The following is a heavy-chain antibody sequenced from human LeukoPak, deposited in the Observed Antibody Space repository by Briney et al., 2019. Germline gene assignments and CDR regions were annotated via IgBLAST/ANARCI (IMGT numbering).Heavy chain of an antibody. CDR1: GYXFTTYW. Sequence: ESLKISCKGSGYXFTTYWIGWVRQMPGKGLEYMGIINPGDSDTRYSPSFQGQDTISVDKSISTAYLQWSSLKASDTAMYYCASPRVGATAFDIWGQGTMVTVSS. D-gene: IGHD1-26*01. V-gene: IGHV5-51*01. J-gene: IGHJ3*02. CDR2: INPGDSDT. CDR3: ASPRVGATAFDI.